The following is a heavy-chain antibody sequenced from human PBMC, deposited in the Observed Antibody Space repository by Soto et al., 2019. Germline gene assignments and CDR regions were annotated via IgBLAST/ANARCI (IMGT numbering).Heavy chain of an antibody. J-gene: IGHJ4*02. CDR3: ATPGGPDSGGYYYFDY. V-gene: IGHV1-2*02. CDR2: INPKSGAT. D-gene: IGHD3-22*01. CDR1: GYTFTGYY. Sequence: ASVKVSCKAAGYTFTGYYMHWVRQAPGQGLEWMGWINPKSGATNYAQKFQGRVTMTRDTSISTMYMELSGLRSDDTAVYYCATPGGPDSGGYYYFDYWGQGALVTVSS.